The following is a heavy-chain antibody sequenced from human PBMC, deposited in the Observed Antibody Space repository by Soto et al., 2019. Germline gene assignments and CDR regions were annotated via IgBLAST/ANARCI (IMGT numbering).Heavy chain of an antibody. CDR2: INPNSGGT. J-gene: IGHJ4*02. V-gene: IGHV1-2*04. Sequence: ASVKVSCKASGYTFTGYYMHWVRQAPGQGLEWMGWINPNSGGTNYAQKFQGWVTMTRDTSISTAYMELSRLRSDDTAVYYCARASPETVVVVAATFLIDYWGQGTLVTVSS. D-gene: IGHD2-15*01. CDR1: GYTFTGYY. CDR3: ARASPETVVVVAATFLIDY.